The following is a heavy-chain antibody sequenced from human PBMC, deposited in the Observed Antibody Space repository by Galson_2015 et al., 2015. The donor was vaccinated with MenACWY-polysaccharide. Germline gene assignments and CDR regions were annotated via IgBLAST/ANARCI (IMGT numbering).Heavy chain of an antibody. CDR2: VYQSGST. CDR1: GGSISSHW. Sequence: ETLSLTCAVSGGSISSHWWSWVRQPPGKGLEWIGEVYQSGSTNYNPSLKSRVTMSVDKSKNQFSLKMTSVTAADTAVYYCAPQLGAAGRWGQGAPVTVSS. J-gene: IGHJ4*02. V-gene: IGHV4-4*02. CDR3: APQLGAAGR. D-gene: IGHD1-26*01.